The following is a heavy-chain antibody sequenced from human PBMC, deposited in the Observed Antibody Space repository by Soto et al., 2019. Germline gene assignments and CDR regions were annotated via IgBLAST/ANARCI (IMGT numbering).Heavy chain of an antibody. D-gene: IGHD6-13*01. Sequence: ASVKVSCKASRYTFTGYYMHWVRQAPGQGLEWMGWMNPNSGGTNYAQKFQGWVTMTRDTSISTAYMELSRLRSDDTAVYYCARVAYSSSWYSAPSDAFDIWGQGTMVTVSS. J-gene: IGHJ3*02. CDR2: MNPNSGGT. CDR3: ARVAYSSSWYSAPSDAFDI. CDR1: RYTFTGYY. V-gene: IGHV1-2*04.